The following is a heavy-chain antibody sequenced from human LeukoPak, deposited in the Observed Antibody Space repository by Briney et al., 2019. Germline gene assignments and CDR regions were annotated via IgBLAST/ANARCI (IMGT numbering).Heavy chain of an antibody. J-gene: IGHJ4*02. CDR2: IHPSTGNP. CDR3: ARAFQSLGGLSLPDY. Sequence: ASVKVSCKASGYSFTNYAVNWVRQAPGQGLEWMGWIHPSTGNPTYAQGFTGRFVFSLDTSVSTTYLQISSLKAEDTAVYFCARAFQSLGGLSLPDYWGQGTLSPSPQ. D-gene: IGHD3-16*02. CDR1: GYSFTNYA. V-gene: IGHV7-4-1*02.